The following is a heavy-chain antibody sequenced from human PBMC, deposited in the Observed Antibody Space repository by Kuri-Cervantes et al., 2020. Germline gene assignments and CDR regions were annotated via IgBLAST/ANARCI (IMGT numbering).Heavy chain of an antibody. CDR3: ARDPYVEHDYGDHNYLYFDL. D-gene: IGHD4-17*01. Sequence: SETLSLTCAVYGGSFSGYYWSWIRQPPGKGLEWIGEINHSGSTNYNPSLKSRVTISVDTSKNQFSLKLSSVTAADTAVYYCARDPYVEHDYGDHNYLYFDLWGRGTLVTVSS. V-gene: IGHV4-34*01. CDR1: GGSFSGYY. CDR2: INHSGST. J-gene: IGHJ2*01.